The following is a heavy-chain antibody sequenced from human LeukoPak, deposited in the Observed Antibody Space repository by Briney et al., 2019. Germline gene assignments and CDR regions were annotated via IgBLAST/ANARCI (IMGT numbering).Heavy chain of an antibody. D-gene: IGHD5-24*01. CDR1: GSTSFNSA. V-gene: IGHV1-58*01. CDR3: VADHPNYGY. CDR2: IVVGSGYT. Sequence: ASVKVSCKAPGSTSFNSAVQWVRQARGQRLEWIGWIVVGSGYTSYSHRLQGRVSISRDIATSTAYMELSSVTSEDTAVYYCVADHPNYGYWGQGTLVTVSS. J-gene: IGHJ4*02.